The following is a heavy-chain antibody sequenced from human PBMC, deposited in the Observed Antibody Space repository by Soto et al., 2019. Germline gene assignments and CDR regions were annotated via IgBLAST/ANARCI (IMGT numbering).Heavy chain of an antibody. J-gene: IGHJ6*02. CDR1: GFTFSSYA. V-gene: IGHV3-23*01. CDR3: AEDHIVVVPAAIILYYYYGMDV. CDR2: ISGSGGST. D-gene: IGHD2-2*01. Sequence: GGSLRLSCAASGFTFSSYAMSWVRQAPGKGLEWVSAISGSGGSTYYADSMKGRFTISRDNSKNTLYLQMNSLRAEDTAVYYCAEDHIVVVPAAIILYYYYGMDVWGQGTTVTVSS.